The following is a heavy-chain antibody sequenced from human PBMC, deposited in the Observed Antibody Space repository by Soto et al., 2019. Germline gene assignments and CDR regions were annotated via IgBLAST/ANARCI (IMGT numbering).Heavy chain of an antibody. J-gene: IGHJ4*02. V-gene: IGHV4-34*01. CDR2: INHSGST. D-gene: IGHD3-10*01. CDR3: ARGAVRGVPTPSDY. CDR1: GGSFSGYY. Sequence: SETLSLTCAVYGGSFSGYYWSWIRQPPGKGLEWIGEINHSGSTNYNPSLKSRVTISVDTSKNQFSLKLSSVTAADTAVYYCARGAVRGVPTPSDYWGQGTLVTVSS.